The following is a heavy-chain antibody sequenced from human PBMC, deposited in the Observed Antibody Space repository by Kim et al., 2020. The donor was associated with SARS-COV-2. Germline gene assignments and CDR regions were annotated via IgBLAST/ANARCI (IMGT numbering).Heavy chain of an antibody. CDR3: ARQGYYDSSGLDY. CDR2: IYYSGST. D-gene: IGHD3-22*01. J-gene: IGHJ4*02. V-gene: IGHV4-39*01. Sequence: SETLSLTCTVSGGSISSSSYYWGWIRQPPGKGLEWIGSIYYSGSTYYNLSLKSRVTISVDTSKNQFSLKLSSVTAADTAVYYCARQGYYDSSGLDYWGQGTLVTVSS. CDR1: GGSISSSSYY.